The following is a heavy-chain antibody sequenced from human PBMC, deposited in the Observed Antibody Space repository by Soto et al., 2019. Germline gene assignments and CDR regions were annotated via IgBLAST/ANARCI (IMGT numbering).Heavy chain of an antibody. V-gene: IGHV3-74*01. CDR1: GFIFSNYW. CDR2: IDHDGPT. J-gene: IGHJ4*02. CDR3: VRDSHGDY. Sequence: EVQLVESGGGLVQPRGSLRLSCAGSGFIFSNYWMHWVRQAPGKGLEWVSRIDHDGPTDYADSVRGRFIISRDNAENTLYLQMNSLRPEDTAVYYCVRDSHGDYWGQGTLVTVSS.